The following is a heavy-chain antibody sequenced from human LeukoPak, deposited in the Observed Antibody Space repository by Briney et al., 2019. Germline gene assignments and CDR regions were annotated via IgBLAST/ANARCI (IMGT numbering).Heavy chain of an antibody. J-gene: IGHJ4*02. V-gene: IGHV4-34*01. CDR2: ITPSGST. D-gene: IGHD3-22*01. CDR3: ASSFYYDSRDY. CDR1: GGSFSGYF. Sequence: KPSETLSLTCVVYGGSFSGYFWSWIRQPPGKGLEWIGEITPSGSTNYSPSLKSRVSISIDTSKEKLSLRLTSVTAADSAVYYCASSFYYDSRDYWGQGTLVTVSS.